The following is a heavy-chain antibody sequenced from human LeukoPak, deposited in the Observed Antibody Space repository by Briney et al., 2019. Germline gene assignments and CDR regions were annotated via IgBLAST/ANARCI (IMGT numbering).Heavy chain of an antibody. CDR2: ISSSSSTI. CDR1: GFTFSSYS. J-gene: IGHJ4*02. CDR3: ATFIAAAGPGGFDY. Sequence: QSGGSLRLSCAASGFTFSSYSMNWVRQAPGKGLKWVSYISSSSSTIYYADSVKGRFTISRDNAKNSLYLQMNSLRAEDTAVYYCATFIAAAGPGGFDYWGQGTLVTVSS. D-gene: IGHD6-13*01. V-gene: IGHV3-48*01.